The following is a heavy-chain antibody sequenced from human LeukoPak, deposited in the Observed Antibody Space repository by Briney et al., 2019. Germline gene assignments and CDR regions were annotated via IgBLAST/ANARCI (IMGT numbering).Heavy chain of an antibody. D-gene: IGHD4-17*01. CDR3: ARGDSNDNDYGDYPDY. J-gene: IGHJ4*02. Sequence: SETLSLTCTVSGGSMKSGTYYWSWIRQPAGKGLEWIGRIYTSGSTNYNPSLKSRVTISIDTPKNQFSLNLSSVTAADTAVYYCARGDSNDNDYGDYPDYWGQGTLVTVSS. CDR2: IYTSGST. V-gene: IGHV4-61*02. CDR1: GGSMKSGTYY.